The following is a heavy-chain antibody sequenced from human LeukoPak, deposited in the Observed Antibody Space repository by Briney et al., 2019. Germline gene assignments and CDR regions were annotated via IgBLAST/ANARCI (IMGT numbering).Heavy chain of an antibody. D-gene: IGHD2-2*02. CDR1: GGSISRYS. V-gene: IGHV4-59*12. CDR2: IAHSGTT. CDR3: ARDRYCSSTSCYTDY. Sequence: SETLSLTCIVSGGSISRYSWNWIRQSPGKGLEWIGYIAHSGTTSYKSSLKSRVTISVDTSKNQLSLRLTSVTAADTAVYYCARDRYCSSTSCYTDYWGQGTLVTVSS. J-gene: IGHJ4*02.